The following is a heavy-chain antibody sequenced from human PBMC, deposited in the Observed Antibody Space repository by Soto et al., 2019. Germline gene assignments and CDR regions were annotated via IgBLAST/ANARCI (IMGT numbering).Heavy chain of an antibody. Sequence: EVQLVESGGGLVQPGGSLRLSCAASGFTFSSYWMHWVRQAPGKGLVWVSRINSDGSSTSYADSVKGRFTISRDNAKNTLYLQMNSLRAEATAVYYGARVAYPYSSSWYVHFDSWGQGTLVTVSS. CDR2: INSDGSST. J-gene: IGHJ4*02. CDR3: ARVAYPYSSSWYVHFDS. D-gene: IGHD6-13*01. V-gene: IGHV3-74*01. CDR1: GFTFSSYW.